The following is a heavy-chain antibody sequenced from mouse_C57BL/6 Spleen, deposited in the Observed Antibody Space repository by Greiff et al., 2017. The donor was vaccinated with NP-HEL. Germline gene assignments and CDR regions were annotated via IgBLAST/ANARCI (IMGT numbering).Heavy chain of an antibody. D-gene: IGHD2-3*01. CDR1: GFTFSDYY. Sequence: EVKLVESEGGLVQPGSSMKLSCTASGFTFSDYYMAWVRQVPEKGLEWVANINYDGSSTYYLDSLKSRFIISRDNAKNILYLQMSSLKSEDTATYYCARGGYYVLFDYWGQGTTLTVSS. V-gene: IGHV5-16*01. CDR3: ARGGYYVLFDY. CDR2: INYDGSST. J-gene: IGHJ2*01.